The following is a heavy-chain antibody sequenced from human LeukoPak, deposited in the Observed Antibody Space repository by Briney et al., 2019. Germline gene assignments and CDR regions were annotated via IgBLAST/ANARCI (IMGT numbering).Heavy chain of an antibody. V-gene: IGHV4-39*07. D-gene: IGHD3-10*01. CDR1: GGSISSSSYY. Sequence: SETLSLTCTVSGGSISSSSYYWGWIRQPPGKGLEWIGSIYYNGSTYYNPSLKSRVTISVDTSKNQFSLKLSSVTAADTAVYYCARDLDGGSPAWFGELCPLFDLWGRGTLVTVSS. CDR2: IYYNGST. J-gene: IGHJ2*01. CDR3: ARDLDGGSPAWFGELCPLFDL.